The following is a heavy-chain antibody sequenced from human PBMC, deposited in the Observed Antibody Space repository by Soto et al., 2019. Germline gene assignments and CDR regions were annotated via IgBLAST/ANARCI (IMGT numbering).Heavy chain of an antibody. CDR2: ISYDGSNK. Sequence: GGSLRLSCAASGFTFSSYGIHWGREAPGKGLEWVAVISYDGSNKYYADSVKGRFTISRDNSKNTLYLQMNSLRAEDTAVYYCAKDIVRASPLYYYGMDVWGQGTTVTVSS. CDR1: GFTFSSYG. CDR3: AKDIVRASPLYYYGMDV. D-gene: IGHD1-26*01. V-gene: IGHV3-30*18. J-gene: IGHJ6*02.